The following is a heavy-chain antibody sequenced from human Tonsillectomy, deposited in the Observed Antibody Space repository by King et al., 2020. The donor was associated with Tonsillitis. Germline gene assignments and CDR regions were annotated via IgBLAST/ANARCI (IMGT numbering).Heavy chain of an antibody. V-gene: IGHV3-15*07. J-gene: IGHJ4*02. D-gene: IGHD2-2*02. CDR2: IKSKTDGGTT. CDR3: TTDIVVVPAAINEVDAAAGTIDY. CDR1: GFTFSNAW. Sequence: VQLVESGGGLVKPGGSLRLSCAASGFTFSNAWMNWVRQAPGKGLEWVGRIKSKTDGGTTDYAAPVKGRFTISRDDSKNTLYLQMNSLKTEDTAVYYCTTDIVVVPAAINEVDAAAGTIDYWGQGTLVTVSS.